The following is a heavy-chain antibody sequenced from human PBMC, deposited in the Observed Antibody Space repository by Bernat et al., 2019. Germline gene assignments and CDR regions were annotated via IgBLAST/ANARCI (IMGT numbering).Heavy chain of an antibody. CDR2: ISGSCGSP. D-gene: IGHD3-16*01. Sequence: EVQLLESGGGLVQPGGSLRLSCAASGFTFSSYAMSWVRQAPGKGLEWVSAISGSCGSPYFAGCLEGRFIISRDKSKNTLYLQMNQPRAEETGVYYCAEPLGGSDAFDIWGQGTMVTVSS. CDR1: GFTFSSYA. V-gene: IGHV3-23*01. J-gene: IGHJ3*02. CDR3: AEPLGGSDAFDI.